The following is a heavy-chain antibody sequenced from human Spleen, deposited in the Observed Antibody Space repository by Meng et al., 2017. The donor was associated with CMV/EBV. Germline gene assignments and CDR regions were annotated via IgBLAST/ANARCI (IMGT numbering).Heavy chain of an antibody. CDR3: TRGHSYGMDV. V-gene: IGHV3-49*04. J-gene: IGHJ6*02. CDR2: IRSKAYGGTT. CDR1: GFTFSSYA. Sequence: GESLKISCAASGFTFSSYAMHWVRQAPGKGLEWVGFIRSKAYGGTTEYAASVKGRFTISRDDSKSIAYLQMNSLKTEDTAVYYCTRGHSYGMDVWGQGTTVTVSS.